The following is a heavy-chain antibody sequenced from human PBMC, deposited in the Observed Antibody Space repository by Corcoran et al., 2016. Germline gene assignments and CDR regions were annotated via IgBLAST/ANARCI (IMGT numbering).Heavy chain of an antibody. J-gene: IGHJ2*01. CDR3: ARDSGQAAFANWYFDL. CDR2: IYYSGST. CDR1: GGSISSYY. Sequence: QVQLQESGPGLVKPSETLSLTCTVSGGSISSYYWSWIRQPPGKGLEWIGYIYYSGSTNYNPSLKSRVTISVDTSKNQFSLKLSSVTAADTAVYYCARDSGQAAFANWYFDLWGRGTLVTVSS. V-gene: IGHV4-59*01.